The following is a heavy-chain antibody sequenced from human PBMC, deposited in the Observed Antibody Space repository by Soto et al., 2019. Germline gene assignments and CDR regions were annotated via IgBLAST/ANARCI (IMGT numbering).Heavy chain of an antibody. CDR1: GLSLITSGVA. J-gene: IGHJ5*02. CDR2: IYWDDNP. Sequence: QITLKESGPPLVKPTQTLTLTCTFSGLSLITSGVAVGWIRQPPGKTLEWLALIYWDDNPRYSPSLKNRLTVTKDTSRNQVVLTLTNMDPVDTATYYCAHSDPSDDCWSGSPFPWGQGSQVTVSS. D-gene: IGHD3-3*01. CDR3: AHSDPSDDCWSGSPFP. V-gene: IGHV2-5*02.